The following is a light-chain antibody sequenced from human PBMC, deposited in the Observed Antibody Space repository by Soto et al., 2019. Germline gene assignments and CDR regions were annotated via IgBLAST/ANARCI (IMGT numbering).Light chain of an antibody. CDR3: TSYTSRNTYF. CDR2: EVN. Sequence: QSALTQPASVSASPGQSITISCTGTSSDVGGYNYVSWYQQHPGKAPKLIIYEVNNRPSGVSNRFSGSKSGNTASLTISGLQPEYEADYYCTSYTSRNTYFFGSGTKLTVL. V-gene: IGLV2-14*01. J-gene: IGLJ1*01. CDR1: SSDVGGYNY.